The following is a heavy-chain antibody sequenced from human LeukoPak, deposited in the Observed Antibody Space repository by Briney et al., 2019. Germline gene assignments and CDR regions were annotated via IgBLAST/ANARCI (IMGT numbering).Heavy chain of an antibody. CDR2: INPGDSDT. Sequence: GESLKISCKGSGFSFTNYWIGWVRQMPGKGLEWTGIINPGDSDTRYNPSFQGQVTISVDKSISTAYLQWSSLKASDTATYFCARGHVYNDYWGQGTLVTVSS. J-gene: IGHJ4*02. CDR3: ARGHVYNDY. CDR1: GFSFTNYW. V-gene: IGHV5-51*01. D-gene: IGHD1-1*01.